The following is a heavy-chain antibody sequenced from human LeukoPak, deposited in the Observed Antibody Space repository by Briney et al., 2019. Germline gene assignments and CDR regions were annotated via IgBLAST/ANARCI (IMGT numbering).Heavy chain of an antibody. Sequence: SETLSLTCTVSGGSISSSSYYWGWIRQPPGKGLEWIGSIYYSGSTYYNPSLKSRVTISVDTSKNQFSLKLSSVTAADTAVYYCARTPTANIVLVKADFFEVWGQGTLVTVSS. D-gene: IGHD2-8*02. CDR3: ARTPTANIVLVKADFFEV. CDR2: IYYSGST. J-gene: IGHJ4*02. CDR1: GGSISSSSYY. V-gene: IGHV4-39*07.